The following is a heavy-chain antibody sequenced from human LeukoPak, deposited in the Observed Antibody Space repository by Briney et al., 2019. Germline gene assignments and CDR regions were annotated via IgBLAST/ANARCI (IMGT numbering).Heavy chain of an antibody. CDR1: GGTFSGHG. V-gene: IGHV1-69*06. CDR3: AKAGIQLGEGDSFYYYLDV. D-gene: IGHD5-18*01. CDR2: IIPLSGPA. Sequence: ASVKVSCKASGGTFSGHGISWVRQAPGQGLEWMGGIIPLSGPANYAPKFQGTVTITADKSTGTAYLELNSLRSEDTAVYYCAKAGIQLGEGDSFYYYLDVWGKGTTVTVSS. J-gene: IGHJ6*03.